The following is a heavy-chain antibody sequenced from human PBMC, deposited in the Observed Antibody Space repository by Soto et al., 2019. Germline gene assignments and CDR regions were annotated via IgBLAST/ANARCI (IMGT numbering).Heavy chain of an antibody. V-gene: IGHV1-2*02. Sequence: ASVKVSGKASGYTFTGYDMHWVRQAPGQGLEWMGWINPNSGGTNYAQKFQGRVTMTRDTSISTAYMELSRLRSDDTAVYYCARAAAYSSTRYWGQGTLVTVSS. J-gene: IGHJ4*02. CDR3: ARAAAYSSTRY. D-gene: IGHD6-13*01. CDR1: GYTFTGYD. CDR2: INPNSGGT.